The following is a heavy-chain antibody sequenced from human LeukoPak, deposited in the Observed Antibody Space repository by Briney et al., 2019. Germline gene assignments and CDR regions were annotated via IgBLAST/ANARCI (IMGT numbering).Heavy chain of an antibody. V-gene: IGHV3-74*01. D-gene: IGHD6-19*01. CDR2: TSTDGTTT. Sequence: GGSLRLSCVASGFTFNTYWIHWVRQGPGKGLVWVSLTSTDGTTTTYADSVNGRFTVSRDNAKNTLYLRMNSLRAEDAAVYYCARGLAGAYRIMDVWGQGTTVTVS. CDR3: ARGLAGAYRIMDV. J-gene: IGHJ6*02. CDR1: GFTFNTYW.